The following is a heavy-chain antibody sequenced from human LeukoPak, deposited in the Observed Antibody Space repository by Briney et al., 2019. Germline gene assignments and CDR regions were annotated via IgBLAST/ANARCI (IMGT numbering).Heavy chain of an antibody. CDR2: IYPGDSDT. CDR3: ARGSRTALYYYYGMDV. J-gene: IGHJ6*02. D-gene: IGHD5-18*01. CDR1: GYSFTSYW. Sequence: GESLKISCKGSGYSFTSYWIGWVRQMPGKGLEWMGIIYPGDSDTRYSPSFQGQVTISADKSISTAYLQWSSLKASDTAMYYCARGSRTALYYYYGMDVWGQGTTVTVSS. V-gene: IGHV5-51*01.